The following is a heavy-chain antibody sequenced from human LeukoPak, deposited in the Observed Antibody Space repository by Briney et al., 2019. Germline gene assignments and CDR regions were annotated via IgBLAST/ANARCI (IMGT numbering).Heavy chain of an antibody. V-gene: IGHV3-7*03. CDR3: ARDFGLRCSGGTCYSVYYYGMDV. CDR1: GFSFSNYA. D-gene: IGHD2-15*01. Sequence: GGSLRLSCSASGFSFSNYAMYWVRQAPGKGPEWVANIKQGGSEKYYVDSVKGRFTISRDNAKNSLYLQMTSLRAEDTAVYYCARDFGLRCSGGTCYSVYYYGMDVWGKGTTVTVSS. J-gene: IGHJ6*04. CDR2: IKQGGSEK.